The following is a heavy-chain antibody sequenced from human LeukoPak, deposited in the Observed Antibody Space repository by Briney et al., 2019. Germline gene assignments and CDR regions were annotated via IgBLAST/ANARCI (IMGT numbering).Heavy chain of an antibody. CDR3: ANRDIVVVPAAPDHAFDI. CDR1: GFTFSSYA. Sequence: PGGSLRLSCAASGFTFSSYAMSWVRQAPGKGLEWVSAISGSGGSTYYADSVKGRFTISRDNSKNTLYLQMNSLRAEDTAVYYCANRDIVVVPAAPDHAFDIWGQGTMVTVSS. V-gene: IGHV3-23*01. D-gene: IGHD2-2*01. J-gene: IGHJ3*02. CDR2: ISGSGGST.